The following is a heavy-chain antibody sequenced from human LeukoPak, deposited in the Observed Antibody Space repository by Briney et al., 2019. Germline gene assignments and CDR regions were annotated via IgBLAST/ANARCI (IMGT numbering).Heavy chain of an antibody. V-gene: IGHV1-46*01. J-gene: IGHJ3*02. CDR1: GYTFTSYY. Sequence: ASVKVSCKASGYTFTSYYMHWVRQAPGQGLEWMGIINPSGGSTSYAQKFQGRVTMTRDTSTSTVYMELSSLRSEDTAVYYCARGARLHKASDAFDIWGQGTMVTVSS. CDR3: ARGARLHKASDAFDI. CDR2: INPSGGST. D-gene: IGHD2-15*01.